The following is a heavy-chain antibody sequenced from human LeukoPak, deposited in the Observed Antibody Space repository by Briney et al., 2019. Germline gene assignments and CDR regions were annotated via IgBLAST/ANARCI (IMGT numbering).Heavy chain of an antibody. CDR2: ISGSGGST. CDR3: AKGDEYCSGGSCYSDY. Sequence: GGSLRLSCAASGFTLSSYAMSWVRQAPGKGLEWVSAISGSGGSTYYADSVKGRFTISRDNSKNTLYLQMNSLRAEDTAVYYCAKGDEYCSGGSCYSDYWGQGTLVTVSS. D-gene: IGHD2-15*01. J-gene: IGHJ4*02. V-gene: IGHV3-23*01. CDR1: GFTLSSYA.